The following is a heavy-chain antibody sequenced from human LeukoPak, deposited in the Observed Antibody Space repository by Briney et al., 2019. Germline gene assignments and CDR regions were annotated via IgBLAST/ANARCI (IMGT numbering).Heavy chain of an antibody. CDR2: IIPIFGTA. J-gene: IGHJ4*02. CDR1: GGTFSSYA. Sequence: ASVKVSCKASGGTFSSYAISWVRQAPGQGLEWMGGIIPIFGTANYAQKFRGRVTITADESTSTAYMELSSLRSEDTAVYYCARVTGGANFDHWGQGTLVTVSS. V-gene: IGHV1-69*13. D-gene: IGHD1-14*01. CDR3: ARVTGGANFDH.